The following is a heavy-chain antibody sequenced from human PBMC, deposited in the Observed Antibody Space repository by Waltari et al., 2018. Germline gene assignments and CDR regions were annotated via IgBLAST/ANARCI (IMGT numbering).Heavy chain of an antibody. CDR2: IYHSGST. J-gene: IGHJ4*02. D-gene: IGHD4-17*01. V-gene: IGHV4-38-2*01. CDR1: GYSISRGYY. CDR3: ARVTAYGDYYFDY. Sequence: QVQLQESGPGLVKPSETLSLTCAVSGYSISRGYYWGWIRQPPGKGLEWIGSIYHSGSTYYNPSLKSRVTISVDTSKNQFSLKRSSVTAADTAVYYCARVTAYGDYYFDYWGQGTLVTVSS.